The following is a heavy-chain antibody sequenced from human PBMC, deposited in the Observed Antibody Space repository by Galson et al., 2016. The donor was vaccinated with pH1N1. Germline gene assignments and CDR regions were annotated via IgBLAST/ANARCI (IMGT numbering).Heavy chain of an antibody. CDR2: INPNSGDT. D-gene: IGHD3-10*01. J-gene: IGHJ5*02. CDR3: ATGSGNSWFDP. V-gene: IGHV1-2*02. CDR1: GYSFIVHY. Sequence: SVKVSCKASGYSFIVHYMHWMRQAPGHGLEWMGWINPNSGDTKYAQNFQGRVTLTRDTSINTAYMELSSLTSDDTAVYYCATGSGNSWFDPWGQGTLVTVSS.